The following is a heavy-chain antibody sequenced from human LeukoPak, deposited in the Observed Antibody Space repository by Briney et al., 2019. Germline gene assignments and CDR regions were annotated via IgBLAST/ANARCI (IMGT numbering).Heavy chain of an antibody. Sequence: SETLSLTCAVYGGSFRGYYWSWIRQPPGKGLEWIGEINHSGSTNYNPSLKSRVTISVDTSKNQFSLKLSSVTAADTAVYYCARGTKTVVAATFTALFYWGQGTLVTVSS. D-gene: IGHD2-15*01. CDR2: INHSGST. V-gene: IGHV4-34*01. CDR1: GGSFRGYY. CDR3: ARGTKTVVAATFTALFY. J-gene: IGHJ4*02.